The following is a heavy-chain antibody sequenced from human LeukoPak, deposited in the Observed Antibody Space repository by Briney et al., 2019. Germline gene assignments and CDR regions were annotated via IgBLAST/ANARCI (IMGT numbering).Heavy chain of an antibody. CDR3: ARDMRGYYDSSGDY. J-gene: IGHJ4*02. Sequence: ASVKVSCKASGYTFTSYGISWVRQAPGQGLEWMGWISAYNGNTNYAQKLQGRVTMTTDTSPSTAYIELRSLRTEDTAVYYCARDMRGYYDSSGDYWGQGTLVTVSS. CDR2: ISAYNGNT. V-gene: IGHV1-18*01. CDR1: GYTFTSYG. D-gene: IGHD3-22*01.